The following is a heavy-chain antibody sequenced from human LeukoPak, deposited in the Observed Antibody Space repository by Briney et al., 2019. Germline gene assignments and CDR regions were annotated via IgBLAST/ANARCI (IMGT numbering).Heavy chain of an antibody. CDR2: IIPIFGTA. CDR3: ARDAMATKGFDY. Sequence: ASVKVSCKASGGTFSSYTISWVRQAPGQGLEWMGRIIPIFGTANYAQKFQGRVTITTDESTSTAYMELSSLRSEDTAVYYCARDAMATKGFDYWGQGTLVTVSS. D-gene: IGHD5-24*01. J-gene: IGHJ4*02. CDR1: GGTFSSYT. V-gene: IGHV1-69*05.